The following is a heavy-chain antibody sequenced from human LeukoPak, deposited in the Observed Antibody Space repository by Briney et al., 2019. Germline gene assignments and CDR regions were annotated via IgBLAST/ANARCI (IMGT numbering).Heavy chain of an antibody. J-gene: IGHJ3*02. CDR3: ARDSNYYDSRGNDAFDIWGRGNDAFDI. CDR2: IYYSGST. V-gene: IGHV4-59*01. Sequence: PSETLSLTCTVSGGSISSYHWSWIRQPPGKGLEWIGYIYYSGSTNYNPSLKSRVTISVDTSKNQFSLKLSSVTAADTAVYYCARDSNYYDSRGNDAFDIWGRGNDAFDIWGQGTMVTVSS. D-gene: IGHD3-22*01. CDR1: GGSISSYH.